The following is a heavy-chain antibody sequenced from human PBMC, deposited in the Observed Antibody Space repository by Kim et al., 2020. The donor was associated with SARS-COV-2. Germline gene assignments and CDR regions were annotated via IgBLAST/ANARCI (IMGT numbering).Heavy chain of an antibody. Sequence: GGSLRLSCAASGFTFSSYAMSWVRQAPGKGLEWVSAISGSGGSTYYAASVKGRFTISRDNSKNTLYLQMNSLRAEDTAVYYCAKVDTAMVSGYVPYYFDYWGHGTLVTVSS. CDR2: ISGSGGST. J-gene: IGHJ4*01. D-gene: IGHD5-18*01. CDR3: AKVDTAMVSGYVPYYFDY. CDR1: GFTFSSYA. V-gene: IGHV3-23*01.